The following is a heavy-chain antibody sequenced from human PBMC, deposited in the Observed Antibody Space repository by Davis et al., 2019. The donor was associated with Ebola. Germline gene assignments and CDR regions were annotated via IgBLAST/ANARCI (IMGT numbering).Heavy chain of an antibody. D-gene: IGHD1-26*01. CDR1: GFTFSTYW. V-gene: IGHV3-74*01. Sequence: HTGGSLRLSCAASGFTFSTYWMHWVRQAPGKGLVWVSRVNSDGSSTTYADSVKGRFTISRDNSKNTVYLQMNSLRAEDTAVYYCARGHSEWELLIYYGMDVWGKGTTVTVSS. CDR3: ARGHSEWELLIYYGMDV. CDR2: VNSDGSST. J-gene: IGHJ6*04.